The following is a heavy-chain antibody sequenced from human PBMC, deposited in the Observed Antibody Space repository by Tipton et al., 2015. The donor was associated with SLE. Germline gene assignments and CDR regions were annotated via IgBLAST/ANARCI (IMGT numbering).Heavy chain of an antibody. CDR1: GGSFSGYY. CDR2: INHSGST. Sequence: TLSLTCAVYGGSFSGYYWGWIRQPPGKGLEWIGEINHSGSTNYNPSLKSRVTISVDTSKNQFSLKLSSVTAADTAVYYCARRPVPYSSSWVDAFDIWGQGTMVTVSS. D-gene: IGHD6-13*01. J-gene: IGHJ3*02. CDR3: ARRPVPYSSSWVDAFDI. V-gene: IGHV4-34*01.